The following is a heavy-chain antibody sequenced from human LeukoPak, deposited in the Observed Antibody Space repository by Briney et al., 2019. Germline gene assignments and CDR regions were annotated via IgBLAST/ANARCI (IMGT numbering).Heavy chain of an antibody. V-gene: IGHV1-18*01. Sequence: ATVKLSCSASGYPFTSYGLSWVRHAPAPGLEWMGWISAYNGNTNYAQKLQGRLTMTTDTSTSTAYMELRSMTTHDAPVHSFASPTTTVTHHDAFYLWGQATMVTVSS. CDR1: GYPFTSYG. CDR3: ASPTTTVTHHDAFYL. D-gene: IGHD4-17*01. J-gene: IGHJ3*01. CDR2: ISAYNGNT.